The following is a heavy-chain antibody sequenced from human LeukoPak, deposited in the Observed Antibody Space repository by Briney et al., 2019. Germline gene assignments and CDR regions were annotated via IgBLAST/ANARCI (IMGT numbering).Heavy chain of an antibody. Sequence: SETLSLTCTVSGGSISSYYWSWIRQPAGKGLEWIGRIYTSGSTNYNPSLKSRVTMSVDTSRNQFSLKLSSVTAADTAVYYCARDAYDFWSGYSEYYFDYWGQGTLVTVSS. V-gene: IGHV4-4*07. J-gene: IGHJ4*02. D-gene: IGHD3-3*01. CDR3: ARDAYDFWSGYSEYYFDY. CDR2: IYTSGST. CDR1: GGSISSYY.